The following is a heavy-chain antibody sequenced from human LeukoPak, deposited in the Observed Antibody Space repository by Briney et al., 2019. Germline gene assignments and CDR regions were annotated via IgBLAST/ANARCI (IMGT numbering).Heavy chain of an antibody. CDR1: GGSISSYY. J-gene: IGHJ4*02. Sequence: SETLSLTCTVSGGSISSYYWSWIRQPPGKGLEWIGYIYYSGSTNYNPSLKSRVTISVDTSKNQFSLKLSSVTAADPAVYYCARGLYYGSGSYYYFDYWGQGTLVTVSS. D-gene: IGHD3-10*01. CDR3: ARGLYYGSGSYYYFDY. V-gene: IGHV4-59*01. CDR2: IYYSGST.